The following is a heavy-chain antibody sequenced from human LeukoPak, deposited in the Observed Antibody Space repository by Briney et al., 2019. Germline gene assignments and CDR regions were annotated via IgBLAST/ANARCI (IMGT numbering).Heavy chain of an antibody. CDR1: GFTFSSYW. J-gene: IGHJ6*03. D-gene: IGHD3-3*01. Sequence: GGSLRLSCAASGFTFSSYWMSWVRQAPGKGLEWVANIKQDGSEKYYVDSVKGRFTISRDNAKNSLYLQMNSLRAEDTAVYYCARSIFGVADYMDVWGKGTTVTVSS. CDR3: ARSIFGVADYMDV. CDR2: IKQDGSEK. V-gene: IGHV3-7*01.